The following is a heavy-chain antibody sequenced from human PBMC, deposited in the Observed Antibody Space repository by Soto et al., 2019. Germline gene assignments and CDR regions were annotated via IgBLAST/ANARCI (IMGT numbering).Heavy chain of an antibody. J-gene: IGHJ5*02. Sequence: GGSLRLSCAASGFTFSSYAMSWVRQAPGKGLEWVSAISGSGGSTYYADSVKGRFTISRDNSKNTLYLQMNSLRAEDTAVYYCACGGAVAGSCWFDPWGQGTLVTVSS. D-gene: IGHD6-19*01. CDR2: ISGSGGST. CDR1: GFTFSSYA. V-gene: IGHV3-23*01. CDR3: ACGGAVAGSCWFDP.